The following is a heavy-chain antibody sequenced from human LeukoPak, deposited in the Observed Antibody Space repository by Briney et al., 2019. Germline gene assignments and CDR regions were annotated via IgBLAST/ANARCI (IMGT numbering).Heavy chain of an antibody. CDR2: IRSKAYGGTT. J-gene: IGHJ4*02. CDR3: AKPFALWELGSYFDY. D-gene: IGHD1-26*01. CDR1: GFTVSSNY. V-gene: IGHV3-71*01. Sequence: GGSLRLSCAASGFTVSSNYMSWVRQAPGKGLEWVGVIRSKAYGGTTEYAASVEARFTISRDDSKSIAYLQMNSLTAEDTAVYYCAKPFALWELGSYFDYWGQGTLVTVSS.